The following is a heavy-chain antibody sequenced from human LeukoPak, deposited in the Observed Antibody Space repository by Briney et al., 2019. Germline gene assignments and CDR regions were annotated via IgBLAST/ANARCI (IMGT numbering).Heavy chain of an antibody. Sequence: SETLSLTCTVSGYSISSGYYWGWIRQPPGKGPEWIGNIFYVGNTYYNPSLKSRVTISVDTSKNQFSLRLSSVTAADTAVYYCARDLGGTTGKFDYWGQGTLVTVSS. CDR2: IFYVGNT. CDR3: ARDLGGTTGKFDY. J-gene: IGHJ4*02. CDR1: GYSISSGYY. D-gene: IGHD1-7*01. V-gene: IGHV4-38-2*02.